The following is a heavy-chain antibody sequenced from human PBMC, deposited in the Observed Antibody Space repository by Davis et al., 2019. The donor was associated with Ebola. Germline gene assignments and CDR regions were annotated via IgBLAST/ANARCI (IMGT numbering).Heavy chain of an antibody. V-gene: IGHV3-21*01. CDR2: ISSSSSYI. D-gene: IGHD3-10*01. J-gene: IGHJ4*02. CDR3: AREPYYGSGSGG. CDR1: GFTFSSYS. Sequence: GESLKISCAASGFTFSSYSMNWVRQASGKGLEWVSSISSSSSYIYYADSVKGRFTISRDNAKNSLYLQMNSLRAEDTAVYYCAREPYYGSGSGGWGQGTLVTVSS.